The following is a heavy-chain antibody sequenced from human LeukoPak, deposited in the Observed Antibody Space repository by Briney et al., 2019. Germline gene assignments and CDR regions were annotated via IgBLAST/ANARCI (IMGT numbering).Heavy chain of an antibody. Sequence: CLRLSSAAPGFTASSNYMSWARHATGKWLRWGAVNCGGGSTYDADAVKGRFTITRDNSKNTLNLQMNSLRAEDTAGYDCARTDYRDYVFDYWGQGTLVTVSS. CDR3: ARTDYRDYVFDY. J-gene: IGHJ4*02. D-gene: IGHD4-17*01. V-gene: IGHV3-66*01. CDR2: NCGGGST. CDR1: GFTASSNY.